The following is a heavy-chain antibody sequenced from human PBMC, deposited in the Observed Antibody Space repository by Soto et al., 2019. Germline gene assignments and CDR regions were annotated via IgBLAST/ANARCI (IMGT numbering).Heavy chain of an antibody. CDR2: IYYSGNT. CDR3: ASHCSSASCYLPAFDY. J-gene: IGHJ4*02. D-gene: IGHD2-2*01. Sequence: SETLSLTCTVSGDSISSSSYYWGWIRQPPGKGLGWIGSIYYSGNTFYNPSLKSRVTISVVTSMNQFSLKLNSVTAADTALYYCASHCSSASCYLPAFDYWGQGTLVTVSS. CDR1: GDSISSSSYY. V-gene: IGHV4-39*01.